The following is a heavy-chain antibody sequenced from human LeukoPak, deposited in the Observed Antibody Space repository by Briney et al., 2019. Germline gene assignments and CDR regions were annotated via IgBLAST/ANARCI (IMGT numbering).Heavy chain of an antibody. CDR3: ARDGYSYGYYYYYYMDV. CDR2: IYTRGST. Sequence: PSETLSLTCTVSGGPISSGSYYWSWIRQPAGKGLEGIGRIYTRGSTNYNPSLKSRVTISVDTSKNQFSLKLSSVTAADTAVYYCARDGYSYGYYYYYYMDVWGKGTTVTVSS. D-gene: IGHD5-18*01. V-gene: IGHV4-61*02. CDR1: GGPISSGSYY. J-gene: IGHJ6*03.